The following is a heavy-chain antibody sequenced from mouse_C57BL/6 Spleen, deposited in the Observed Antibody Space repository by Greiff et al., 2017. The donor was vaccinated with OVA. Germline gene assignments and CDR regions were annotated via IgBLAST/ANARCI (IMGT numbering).Heavy chain of an antibody. J-gene: IGHJ1*03. CDR1: GFNIKDDY. Sequence: VQLKESGAELVRPGASVKLSCTASGFNIKDDYMHWVKQRPEQGLEWIGWIDPENGDTEYASKFQGKATITADTSSNTAYLQLSSLTSEDTAVYYCTYYSNPHWYFNVWGTGTTVTVSS. D-gene: IGHD2-5*01. CDR3: TYYSNPHWYFNV. CDR2: IDPENGDT. V-gene: IGHV14-4*01.